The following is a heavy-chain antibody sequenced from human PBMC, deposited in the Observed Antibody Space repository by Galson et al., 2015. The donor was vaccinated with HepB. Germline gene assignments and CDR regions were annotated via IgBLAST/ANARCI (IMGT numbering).Heavy chain of an antibody. Sequence: SLSLSCAASGFTFSGYWMHWVRQAPGKGLVWVSRINTDGNSTIYADSVKGRFTISRDNAKNTVYLQMNNLRAEDTAVYYCARHYSYGMDVWGQGTTVTVSS. J-gene: IGHJ6*02. CDR3: ARHYSYGMDV. V-gene: IGHV3-74*01. CDR2: INTDGNST. CDR1: GFTFSGYW.